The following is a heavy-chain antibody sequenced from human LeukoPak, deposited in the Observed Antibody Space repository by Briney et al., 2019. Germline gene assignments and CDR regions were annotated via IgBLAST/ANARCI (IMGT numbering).Heavy chain of an antibody. CDR1: GFTFSSYE. D-gene: IGHD4-17*01. CDR3: APAMTTVTTLPFDQ. J-gene: IGHJ4*02. V-gene: IGHV3-48*03. Sequence: PGGSLRLSCAASGFTFSSYEMNWVRQAPGKGLEWVSYISSSGSTIYYADSVKGRFTISRDNAKNSLYLQMNSLRAEDTAVYYCAPAMTTVTTLPFDQWGQGTLGNVSS. CDR2: ISSSGSTI.